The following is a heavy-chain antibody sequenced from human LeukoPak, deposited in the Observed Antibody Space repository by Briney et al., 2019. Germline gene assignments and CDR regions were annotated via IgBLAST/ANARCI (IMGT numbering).Heavy chain of an antibody. J-gene: IGHJ4*02. Sequence: ASVKVSCKASGYTFTGYYMHWVRQAPGQGLEWMGMIIPSDGFTSYAQKFQGRVTMTRDMSTSTVYMELSSLRSDDTAVYYCASGTTYDYWGQGTLVTVSS. D-gene: IGHD4-11*01. CDR1: GYTFTGYY. CDR2: IIPSDGFT. CDR3: ASGTTYDY. V-gene: IGHV1-46*01.